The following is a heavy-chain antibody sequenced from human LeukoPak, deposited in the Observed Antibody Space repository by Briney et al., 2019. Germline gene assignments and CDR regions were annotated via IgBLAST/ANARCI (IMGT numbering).Heavy chain of an antibody. Sequence: GGSLRLSCAASGFTFSRSWMHWVRQGPGKGLVWVSRINSDGSSTRYADFVKGRFTFSRDNAKNTLYLQMNSLRSEDTALYYCVRDNYYGMDVWGQGTTVTVSS. CDR2: INSDGSST. CDR1: GFTFSRSW. CDR3: VRDNYYGMDV. J-gene: IGHJ6*02. V-gene: IGHV3-74*01.